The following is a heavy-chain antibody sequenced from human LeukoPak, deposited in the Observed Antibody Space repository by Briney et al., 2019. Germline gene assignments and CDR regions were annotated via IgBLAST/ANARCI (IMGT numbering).Heavy chain of an antibody. V-gene: IGHV3-64*01. J-gene: IGHJ6*03. CDR3: ASGPYSSPDYYMDV. D-gene: IGHD6-13*01. Sequence: PGGSLRLSCAASGFTFSSYAMHWVRQAPGKGLEYVSAISSNGGSTYYANSVKGRFTISRDNSKNTLYLQMGSLRAEDMAVYYCASGPYSSPDYYMDVWGKGTTVTVSS. CDR2: ISSNGGST. CDR1: GFTFSSYA.